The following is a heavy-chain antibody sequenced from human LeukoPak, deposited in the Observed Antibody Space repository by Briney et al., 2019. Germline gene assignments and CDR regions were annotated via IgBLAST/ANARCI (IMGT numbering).Heavy chain of an antibody. CDR3: ARGSRLRYMYNWFDP. CDR1: GGSISSSSYY. J-gene: IGHJ5*02. Sequence: SETLSLTCIVSGGSISSSSYYWGWIRQPPGKGLEWIGSIYHSGSTYYNPSLKSRVTISVDTSKNQFSLKLSSVTAADTAVYYCARGSRLRYMYNWFDPWGQGTLVTVSS. V-gene: IGHV4-39*07. D-gene: IGHD4-17*01. CDR2: IYHSGST.